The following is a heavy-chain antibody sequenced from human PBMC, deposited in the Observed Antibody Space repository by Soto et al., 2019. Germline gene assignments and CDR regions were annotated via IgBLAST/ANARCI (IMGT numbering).Heavy chain of an antibody. J-gene: IGHJ6*02. D-gene: IGHD5-18*01. V-gene: IGHV3-30-3*01. CDR1: GFTFSNYA. Sequence: PGGSLRLSCAAPGFTFSNYAMHWVRQAPGKGLEWVAVISYDGSDKYNANSVKGRFTISRDNSKNTLYLQMNSLRAEDTAVYYCARDTGPNGYNYYYFGMDVWGQGTTVTVSS. CDR2: ISYDGSDK. CDR3: ARDTGPNGYNYYYFGMDV.